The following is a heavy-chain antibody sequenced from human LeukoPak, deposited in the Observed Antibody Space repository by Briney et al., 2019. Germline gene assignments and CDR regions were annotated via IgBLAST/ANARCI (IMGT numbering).Heavy chain of an antibody. CDR3: ARVETLQDAFDI. J-gene: IGHJ3*02. CDR2: TYYRSKWYN. CDR1: GDSVSSNSAA. V-gene: IGHV6-1*01. Sequence: SQTLSHTCAVSGDSVSSNSAAWNWIRQSPSRGLEWLGRTYYRSKWYNDYAVSVKSRITINPDTSKNQFSLQLNSVTPEDTAVYYCARVETLQDAFDIWGQGTMVTVSS. D-gene: IGHD5-24*01.